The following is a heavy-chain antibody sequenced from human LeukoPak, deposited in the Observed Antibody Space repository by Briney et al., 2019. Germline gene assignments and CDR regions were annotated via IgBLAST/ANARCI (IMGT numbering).Heavy chain of an antibody. J-gene: IGHJ5*02. CDR2: IYYSGST. CDR1: GGSISSGGYY. V-gene: IGHV4-31*03. D-gene: IGHD3-22*01. Sequence: SETLSLTCTVSGGSISSGGYYWSWIRQHPGKGLEWIGYIYYSGSTYYNPSLKSRVTISVDTSKNQFSLKLSSVTAADTAVYYCARGGYYDSSGYFDWFDPWGQGTLVTVSS. CDR3: ARGGYYDSSGYFDWFDP.